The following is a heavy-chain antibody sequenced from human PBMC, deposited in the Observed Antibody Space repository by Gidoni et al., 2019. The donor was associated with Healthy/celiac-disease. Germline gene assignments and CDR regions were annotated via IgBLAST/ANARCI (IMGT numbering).Heavy chain of an antibody. D-gene: IGHD6-6*01. V-gene: IGHV3-49*03. Sequence: EVQLVESGGGLVQTGRSLRLSCTDSGFTLGDYAMSWFRQPPGKGLEWVGFIRRKAYGGITEYAESVKGRFTISRDDSKSIAYLQMNSLKTEDTAVYYCTGKAEYSSSSLIWMGYYYYGMDVWGQGTTVTVSS. CDR1: GFTLGDYA. J-gene: IGHJ6*02. CDR2: IRRKAYGGIT. CDR3: TGKAEYSSSSLIWMGYYYYGMDV.